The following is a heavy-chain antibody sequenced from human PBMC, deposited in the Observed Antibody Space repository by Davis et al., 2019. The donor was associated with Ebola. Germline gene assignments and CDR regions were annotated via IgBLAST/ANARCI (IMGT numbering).Heavy chain of an antibody. CDR2: ILSKGAGGAI. Sequence: PGGSLRPSCEVSGLTFSNAWMSWVRQAPGKGLESVGRILSKGAGGAIDYAAPVKGRFIISRDDSKNMVFLQMNSLKIEDTAMYYCTWINGRTFGVDKHFYIEVWGKGTTVTVSS. V-gene: IGHV3-15*01. J-gene: IGHJ6*03. CDR3: TWINGRTFGVDKHFYIEV. CDR1: GLTFSNAW. D-gene: IGHD3-3*01.